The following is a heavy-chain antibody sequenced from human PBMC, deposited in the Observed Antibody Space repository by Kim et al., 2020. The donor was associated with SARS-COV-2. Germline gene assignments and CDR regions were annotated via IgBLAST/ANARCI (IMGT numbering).Heavy chain of an antibody. CDR1: GFTFTSSA. CDR3: AAGTRGSYHPFSRHYYYGMDV. V-gene: IGHV1-58*01. Sequence: SVKVSCKASGFTFTSSAVQWVRQARGQRLEWIGWIFVGSGNTNYAQKFQERVTITRDMSTSTAYMELSSLRSEDTAVYYCAAGTRGSYHPFSRHYYYGMDVWGQGTTVTVSS. CDR2: IFVGSGNT. J-gene: IGHJ6*02. D-gene: IGHD1-26*01.